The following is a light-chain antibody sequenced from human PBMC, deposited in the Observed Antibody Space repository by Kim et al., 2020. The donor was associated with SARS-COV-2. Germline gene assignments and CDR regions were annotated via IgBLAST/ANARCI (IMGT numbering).Light chain of an antibody. J-gene: IGLJ1*01. CDR2: DVS. CDR1: SSDVGGNNF. Sequence: GPSITISCPGTSSDVGGNNFVCWYQQPPDRAPKLMIFDVSRRPGGVSDRFSGSKFGNTASLTISGLQAEDEADYYCSSYTTRGTFVFGTGTKVTVL. V-gene: IGLV2-14*04. CDR3: SSYTTRGTFV.